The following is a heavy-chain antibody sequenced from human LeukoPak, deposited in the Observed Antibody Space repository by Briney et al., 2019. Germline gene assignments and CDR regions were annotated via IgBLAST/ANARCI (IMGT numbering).Heavy chain of an antibody. D-gene: IGHD6-13*01. CDR1: GGSISSYY. CDR3: ARQQLSQLYYFDN. J-gene: IGHJ4*02. V-gene: IGHV4-59*01. Sequence: SETLSLTCTVTGGSISSYYWSWIRQPPGKGLEWIGYIYYTGSTNYNPSLKSRVTISVNTSKNQFSLKLSSVTAADTAVYYCARQQLSQLYYFDNWGQGTLVTVSS. CDR2: IYYTGST.